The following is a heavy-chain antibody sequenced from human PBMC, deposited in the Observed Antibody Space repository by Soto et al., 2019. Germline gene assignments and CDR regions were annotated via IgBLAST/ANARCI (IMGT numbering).Heavy chain of an antibody. V-gene: IGHV4-34*01. Sequence: SETLSLTCAVYGGSFSGYYWSWIRQPPGKGLEWIGEINHSGSTNYNPSLKSRVTISVDTSKNQFSLKLSSVTAADTAVYYCATVKWGSYRYVDWFDPWGQGTLVTVSS. CDR2: INHSGST. J-gene: IGHJ5*02. CDR3: ATVKWGSYRYVDWFDP. CDR1: GGSFSGYY. D-gene: IGHD3-16*02.